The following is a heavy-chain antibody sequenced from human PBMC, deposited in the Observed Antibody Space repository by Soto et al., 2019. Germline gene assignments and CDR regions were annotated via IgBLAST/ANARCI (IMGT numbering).Heavy chain of an antibody. Sequence: SVKVSCKASGGTFSSYAISWVRQAPGQGLEWVGGIIPIFGTANYAQKFQGRVTITADESTSTAYMELSSLRSEDTAVYYCARDPHSHSITIFGVPPPYYYYYGMDVWGQGTTVTVSS. V-gene: IGHV1-69*13. CDR2: IIPIFGTA. D-gene: IGHD3-3*01. CDR3: ARDPHSHSITIFGVPPPYYYYYGMDV. CDR1: GGTFSSYA. J-gene: IGHJ6*02.